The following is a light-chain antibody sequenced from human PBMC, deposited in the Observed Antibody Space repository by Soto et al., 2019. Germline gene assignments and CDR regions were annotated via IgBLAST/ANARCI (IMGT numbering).Light chain of an antibody. J-gene: IGKJ1*01. CDR1: QSVSSSY. CDR3: QQYDTSPRT. V-gene: IGKV3-20*01. CDR2: GAS. Sequence: EIVLTQSPGTLSLSPGERATLSCRASQSVSSSYLAWYQQKPGQSPRLLIFGASSRATGTPDRFSGSGSGTDFTLNISRLEPEDFAVYYCQQYDTSPRTFVQGTKVEIK.